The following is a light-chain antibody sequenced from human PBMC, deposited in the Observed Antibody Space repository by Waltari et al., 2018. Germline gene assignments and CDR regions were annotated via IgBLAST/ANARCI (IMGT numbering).Light chain of an antibody. Sequence: SWRASQSGTSISLTWYQQKLGQAPRLLIYGTSSRATGIPDRFSGSGSGTDFTLTISRLEPEDFAVYYCQQYDGEVVTFGGGTKVEI. J-gene: IGKJ4*01. CDR2: GTS. V-gene: IGKV3-20*01. CDR1: QSGTSIS. CDR3: QQYDGEVVT.